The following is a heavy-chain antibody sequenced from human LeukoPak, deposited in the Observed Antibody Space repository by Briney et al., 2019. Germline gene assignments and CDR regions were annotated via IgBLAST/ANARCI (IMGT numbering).Heavy chain of an antibody. V-gene: IGHV3-33*08. J-gene: IGHJ4*02. CDR3: ARDWGGPDEY. CDR1: GFTFSSYG. D-gene: IGHD3-16*01. Sequence: GGSLRLSCAASGFTFSSYGMHWVRQAPGKGLEWVAVIWYGGSNKYYADSVKGRFTISRDNSKNMLYLQMNSLRAEDTAVYYCARDWGGPDEYWGQGILVTVSS. CDR2: IWYGGSNK.